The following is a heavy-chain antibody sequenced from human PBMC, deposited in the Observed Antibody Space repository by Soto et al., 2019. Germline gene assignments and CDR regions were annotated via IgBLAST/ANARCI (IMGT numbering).Heavy chain of an antibody. CDR1: GFTFSSYA. V-gene: IGHV3-23*01. CDR2: ITGSGSTT. D-gene: IGHD1-1*01. Sequence: GGSLRLSCAASGFTFSSYAMSWVRQAPGKGLEWVSGITGSGSTTYYADSVKGRFTISRDNSKNTLYLQMNSLRAEDTAVYYCAKFQGARVQIWRFDYWGQGTLVTVSS. J-gene: IGHJ4*02. CDR3: AKFQGARVQIWRFDY.